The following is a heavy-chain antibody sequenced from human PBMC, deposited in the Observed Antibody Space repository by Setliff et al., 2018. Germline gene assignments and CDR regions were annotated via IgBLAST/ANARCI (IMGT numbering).Heavy chain of an antibody. J-gene: IGHJ1*01. D-gene: IGHD3-10*01. CDR1: GYTFTGYY. CDR3: ARGLYDSGRTPFQH. V-gene: IGHV1-46*01. CDR2: INPSGGST. Sequence: ASVKVSCKASGYTFTGYYMHWVRQAPGQGLEWMGIINPSGGSTSYAQRFQGRVTMTRDTSISTAYMELSRLRSDDTAVYYCARGLYDSGRTPFQHWGQGTLVTVSS.